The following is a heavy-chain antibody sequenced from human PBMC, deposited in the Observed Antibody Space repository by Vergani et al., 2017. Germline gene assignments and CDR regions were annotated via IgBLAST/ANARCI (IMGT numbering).Heavy chain of an antibody. CDR1: GASIRSSNYY. CDR2: IYYSGST. J-gene: IGHJ5*02. V-gene: IGHV4-39*01. Sequence: QLPLQESGPGLVKPSATLSLTCSVSGASIRSSNYYWGWIRQPPGKGLEWIASIYYSGSTYYNPSLKSRVTISVDTSKNQFSLKLCSVTAADTAVYFCARHSTVEWLVKLGWIDPWGQGILVTVSS. D-gene: IGHD6-19*01. CDR3: ARHSTVEWLVKLGWIDP.